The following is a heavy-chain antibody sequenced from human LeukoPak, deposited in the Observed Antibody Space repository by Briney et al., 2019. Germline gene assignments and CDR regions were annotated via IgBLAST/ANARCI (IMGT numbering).Heavy chain of an antibody. CDR3: ASSDYGDNAFDI. D-gene: IGHD4-17*01. J-gene: IGHJ3*02. CDR2: IYTSGST. CDR1: GGSISSGSYY. Sequence: SQTLSLTCTVSGGSISSGSYYWSWIRQPAVKGLEWIGRIYTSGSTNYNPPLKSRVTISVDTSKNQFSLKLSSVTAADTAVYYCASSDYGDNAFDIWGQGTMVTVSS. V-gene: IGHV4-61*02.